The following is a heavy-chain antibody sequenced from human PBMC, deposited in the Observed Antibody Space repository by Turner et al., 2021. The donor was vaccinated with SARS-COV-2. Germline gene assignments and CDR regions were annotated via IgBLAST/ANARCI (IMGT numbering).Heavy chain of an antibody. CDR2: IYNSENT. V-gene: IGHV4-31*03. D-gene: IGHD6-13*01. Sequence: QVQLQESGPGLVKPSQTLSLTCTVSGGSISSGGYYWSWIRQHPGKGLEWIGYIYNSENTYYPPSLKSRFTISVDSSKNQFSLKLSSVTAADTAVYFCARSSTSSNRFDYWGQGTLVTVSS. CDR1: GGSISSGGYY. CDR3: ARSSTSSNRFDY. J-gene: IGHJ4*02.